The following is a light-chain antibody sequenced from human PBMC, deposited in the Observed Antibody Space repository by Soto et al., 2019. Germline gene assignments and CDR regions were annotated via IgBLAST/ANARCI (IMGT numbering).Light chain of an antibody. CDR3: QKYNSAPWT. Sequence: DIQMTQSPSSLSASVGDRVTITCRASQGISNYLAWYQQKPGKVPKLLIYAASTLQSGLPSRFSDSGSGTDFTLTISSLQPEDVATYYCQKYNSAPWTFGQGTKVEIK. V-gene: IGKV1-27*01. CDR2: AAS. J-gene: IGKJ1*01. CDR1: QGISNY.